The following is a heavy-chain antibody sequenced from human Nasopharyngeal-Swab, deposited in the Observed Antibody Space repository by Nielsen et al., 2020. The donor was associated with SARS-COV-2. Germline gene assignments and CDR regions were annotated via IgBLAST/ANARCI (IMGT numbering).Heavy chain of an antibody. CDR2: ISAYNGNT. CDR1: GYTFTSYG. Sequence: ASVKVSCKASGYTFTSYGISWVRQAPGQGLEWMGWISAYNGNTNYAQKLQGRVTVTTDTSTSTAYMELRSLRSDDTAVYYCARVSYDFWSGYHDDYWGQGTLVTVSS. J-gene: IGHJ4*02. V-gene: IGHV1-18*04. D-gene: IGHD3-3*01. CDR3: ARVSYDFWSGYHDDY.